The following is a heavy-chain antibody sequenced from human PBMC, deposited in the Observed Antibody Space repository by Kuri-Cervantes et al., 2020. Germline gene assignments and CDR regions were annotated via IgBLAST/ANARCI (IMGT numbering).Heavy chain of an antibody. D-gene: IGHD3-9*01. CDR3: AREGGVLRYFDWFAPAFPNRRFDY. J-gene: IGHJ4*02. CDR2: ISGSGGST. Sequence: GESLKISCAASGFTFSSYAMSWVRQAPGKGLEWVSAISGSGGSTYYADSVKGRFTISRDNSKNTLYLQMNSLRAEDTAVHYCAREGGVLRYFDWFAPAFPNRRFDYWGQGTLVTVSS. CDR1: GFTFSSYA. V-gene: IGHV3-23*01.